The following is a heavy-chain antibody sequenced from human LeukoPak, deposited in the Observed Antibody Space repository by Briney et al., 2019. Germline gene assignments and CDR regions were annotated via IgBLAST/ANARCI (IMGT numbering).Heavy chain of an antibody. CDR2: LSTYNGNT. Sequence: ASVKVSCKASGYTFTSYYMHWVRQAPGQGLEWMGWLSTYNGNTNYAQKFQGRVTMTTDTSTSTAYMELRSLRFDDTAMYYCARVISSSWYHHDYWGQGTLVTVSS. J-gene: IGHJ4*02. V-gene: IGHV1-18*04. CDR3: ARVISSSWYHHDY. CDR1: GYTFTSYY. D-gene: IGHD6-13*01.